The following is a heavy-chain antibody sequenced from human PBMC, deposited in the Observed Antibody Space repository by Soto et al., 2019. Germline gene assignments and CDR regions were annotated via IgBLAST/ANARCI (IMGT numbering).Heavy chain of an antibody. CDR3: ARDPEHYDSSGYSTPNDAFDI. CDR2: ISSSSSYI. V-gene: IGHV3-21*01. J-gene: IGHJ3*02. CDR1: GFTFSSYS. D-gene: IGHD3-22*01. Sequence: VGSLRLSCAASGFTFSSYSMNWVRKAPGKGLEWVSSISSSSSYIYYADSVKGRFTISRDNAKNSLYLQMNSLRAEDTAVYYCARDPEHYDSSGYSTPNDAFDIWGQGTMVNVSS.